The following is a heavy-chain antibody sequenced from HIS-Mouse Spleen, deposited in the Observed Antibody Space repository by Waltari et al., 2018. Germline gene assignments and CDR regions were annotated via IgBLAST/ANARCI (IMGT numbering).Heavy chain of an antibody. V-gene: IGHV2-70*15. CDR1: GFSLSTSGMC. D-gene: IGHD6-19*01. CDR3: ARIAEGYTSGWYAFDY. J-gene: IGHJ4*02. Sequence: QVTLRESGPALVKPTQTLTLTCTFSGFSLSTSGMCVSWIRQPPGKAREWLARIDWDDDKYYSTSLKTRLTISRDTSKNPVVLTMTNMDPLDTATYYCARIAEGYTSGWYAFDYWGQGTLVTVSS. CDR2: IDWDDDK.